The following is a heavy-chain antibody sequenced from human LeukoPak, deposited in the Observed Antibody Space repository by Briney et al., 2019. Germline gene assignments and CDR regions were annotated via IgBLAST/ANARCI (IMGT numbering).Heavy chain of an antibody. V-gene: IGHV4-30-4*01. J-gene: IGHJ4*02. CDR2: IYYSGGT. CDR1: GGSVNSGDYY. CDR3: ASGRNSGLYRENN. Sequence: KPSQTLSLTCTVSGGSVNSGDYYWSWIRQPPGKGLEWIAYIYYSGGTYYNPSLKSRVTISLDTSKNQFSLKLSSVTAADTATYYCASGRNSGLYRENNWGQGTLVTVSS. D-gene: IGHD2-2*02.